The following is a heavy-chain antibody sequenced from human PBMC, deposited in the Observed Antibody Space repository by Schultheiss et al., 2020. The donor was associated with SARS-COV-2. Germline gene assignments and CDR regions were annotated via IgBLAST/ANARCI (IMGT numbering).Heavy chain of an antibody. CDR3: AKDHGYGDYGSIRRGMDV. Sequence: SQTLSLTCTVSGGSISSTNYYWTWIRQHPGRGLEWIGYIYYSGSTYYNPSLKSRVTISVDTSKNQFSLKLSSVTAADTAVYYCAKDHGYGDYGSIRRGMDVWGQGTTVTVSS. CDR1: GGSISSTNYY. D-gene: IGHD4-17*01. V-gene: IGHV4-30-4*08. CDR2: IYYSGST. J-gene: IGHJ6*02.